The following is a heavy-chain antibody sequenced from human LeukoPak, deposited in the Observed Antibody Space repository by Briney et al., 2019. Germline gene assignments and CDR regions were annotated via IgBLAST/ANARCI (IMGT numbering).Heavy chain of an antibody. D-gene: IGHD6-19*01. J-gene: IGHJ4*02. V-gene: IGHV3-49*04. CDR3: TRVRVYSSGWYFDY. CDR2: IRSNTYGGTT. Sequence: GGPLRLSCTASGFTFANYAMSWVRQAPGKGLEWVGFIRSNTYGGTTHYAASVRGTFTISRDDSKSIAYLQMNSLKTEDTAVYYCTRVRVYSSGWYFDYWGQGTLVTVSS. CDR1: GFTFANYA.